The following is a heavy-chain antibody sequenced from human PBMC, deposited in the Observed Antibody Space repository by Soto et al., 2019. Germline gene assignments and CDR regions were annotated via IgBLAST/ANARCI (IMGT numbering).Heavy chain of an antibody. Sequence: ASVKVSCKASGYTFTGYYMHWVRQAPGQGLEWMGWINPNSGGTNYAQKFQGWVTMTRDTSISTAYMELSRLRSDDTAVYYCARNRGRITMVRGFQAGHYGMDVWGQGTTVTVSS. CDR3: ARNRGRITMVRGFQAGHYGMDV. V-gene: IGHV1-2*04. CDR2: INPNSGGT. CDR1: GYTFTGYY. D-gene: IGHD3-10*01. J-gene: IGHJ6*02.